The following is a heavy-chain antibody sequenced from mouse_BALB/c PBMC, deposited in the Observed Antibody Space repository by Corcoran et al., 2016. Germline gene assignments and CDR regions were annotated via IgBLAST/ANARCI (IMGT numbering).Heavy chain of an antibody. CDR3: AREPRAMDY. CDR1: GNTFTNYG. Sequence: QIQLLQSGPSLKKPGETVKTSCKAAGNTFTNYGLNWVKQAPGNGLKWMGWINTYTGEPTYADDFKGRFAFSLETYASTAYLQINNLKNEDTATYFCAREPRAMDYWGQGTSVTVSS. J-gene: IGHJ4*01. V-gene: IGHV9-3-1*01. CDR2: INTYTGEP.